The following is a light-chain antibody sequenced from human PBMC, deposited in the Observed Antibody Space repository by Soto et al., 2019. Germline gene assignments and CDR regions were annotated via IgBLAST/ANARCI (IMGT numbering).Light chain of an antibody. CDR2: DVS. J-gene: IGLJ1*01. Sequence: QSVLAQPASVSGSPGQSITISCTGTSSDVGGYNYVSWYQQHPGKAPKLIFYDVSNRPSGVSNRFSGSKSGNTASLTISGLQAEDEADYYCSSYTSSRTYIFGTGTKLNVL. CDR1: SSDVGGYNY. CDR3: SSYTSSRTYI. V-gene: IGLV2-14*03.